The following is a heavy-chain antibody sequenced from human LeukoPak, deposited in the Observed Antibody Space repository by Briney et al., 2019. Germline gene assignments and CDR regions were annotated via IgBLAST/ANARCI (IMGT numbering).Heavy chain of an antibody. Sequence: GGSLRLSCAASGFTFSSYGMHWVRQAPGKGLEWVAFIRYDGSNKYYADSVKGRFTISRDNSKSTLYLQMNSLRAEDTAVYYCARVLHKRNYDSSDYYGYWGQGILVTVSS. J-gene: IGHJ4*02. D-gene: IGHD3-22*01. CDR1: GFTFSSYG. CDR3: ARVLHKRNYDSSDYYGY. V-gene: IGHV3-30*02. CDR2: IRYDGSNK.